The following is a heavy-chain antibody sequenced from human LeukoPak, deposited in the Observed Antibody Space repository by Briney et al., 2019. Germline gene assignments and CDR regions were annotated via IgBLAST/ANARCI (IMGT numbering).Heavy chain of an antibody. Sequence: SETLSLTCTVSGGSISSSSYYWGWIRQPPGKGLEWIGYIHYSGSTNYKPSLKSRVTISVDTSKNQFSLKLSSVTAADTAVYYCARVEEGYGSGRRENYYYYYMDVWGKGTTLTISS. CDR3: ARVEEGYGSGRRENYYYYYMDV. CDR1: GGSISSSSYY. CDR2: IHYSGST. J-gene: IGHJ6*03. D-gene: IGHD3-10*01. V-gene: IGHV4-61*05.